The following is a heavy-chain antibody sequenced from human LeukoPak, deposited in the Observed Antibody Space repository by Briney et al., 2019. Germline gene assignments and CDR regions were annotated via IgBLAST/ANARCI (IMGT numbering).Heavy chain of an antibody. J-gene: IGHJ6*02. CDR1: GFTFSSYG. D-gene: IGHD5-12*01. V-gene: IGHV3-30*03. CDR3: ARGGRGHDFSPNYYYGLDV. Sequence: GGSLRLSCAASGFTFSSYGMHWVRQAPGKGLEWVAVISYDGSKKYYADSVKGRFTISRDNSRNTLYLQMNSLRAEDTAVYYCARGGRGHDFSPNYYYGLDVWGQGTTVTVSS. CDR2: ISYDGSKK.